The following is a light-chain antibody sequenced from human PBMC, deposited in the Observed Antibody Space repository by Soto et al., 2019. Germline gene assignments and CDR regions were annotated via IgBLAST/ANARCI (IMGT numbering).Light chain of an antibody. V-gene: IGKV3-11*01. CDR2: DAS. CDR1: QSVSSY. J-gene: IGKJ1*01. CDR3: QQRSSWAPWT. Sequence: EIVLTQSPATLSLCPGDRATLSCRASQSVSSYLAWYQQKPGQAPRLLIYDASNRATGIPARFSGSGSGTDFTLTISRLEPEAFAVYYCQQRSSWAPWTFCQGTKVEIK.